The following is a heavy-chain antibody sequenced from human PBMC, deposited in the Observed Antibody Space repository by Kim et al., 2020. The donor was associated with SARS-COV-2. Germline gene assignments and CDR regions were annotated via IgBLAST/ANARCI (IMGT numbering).Heavy chain of an antibody. D-gene: IGHD2-2*01. V-gene: IGHV3-23*01. Sequence: ADSGKGRFTISRDNSKYALYLQMNGLRAEDTAVYYCATDIVVVPPSCFDYWGQGTLVTVSS. J-gene: IGHJ4*02. CDR3: ATDIVVVPPSCFDY.